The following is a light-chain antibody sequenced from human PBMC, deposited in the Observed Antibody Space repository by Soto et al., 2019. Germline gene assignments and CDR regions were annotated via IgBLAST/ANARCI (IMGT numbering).Light chain of an antibody. V-gene: IGLV2-8*01. CDR3: SSYAGSSTWV. CDR2: EVS. J-gene: IGLJ3*02. Sequence: QSAPTQPPSASGSPGQSATISCTGTSSDVGGYSYVSWYQQFPGKAPKPRIYEVSKPPSGVPDRFSGSTSGNTASRTVSCLQAEDEAEFYCSSYAGSSTWVFGGGTEVAVL. CDR1: SSDVGGYSY.